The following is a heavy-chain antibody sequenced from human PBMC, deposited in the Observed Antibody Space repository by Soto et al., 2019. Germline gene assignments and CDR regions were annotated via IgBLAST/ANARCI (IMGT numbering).Heavy chain of an antibody. CDR3: ARDSGNYGSGSFAH. CDR2: LSGTGDSA. Sequence: GGSLRLSCAASGFTLSSYAMSWVRQSPGKGLEWVSALSGTGDSADYANSVKGRFTISRDDSKTTLYLQMRSLRAEDTAIYYCARDSGNYGSGSFAHWGQGTRVTVSS. CDR1: GFTLSSYA. D-gene: IGHD3-10*01. J-gene: IGHJ4*02. V-gene: IGHV3-23*01.